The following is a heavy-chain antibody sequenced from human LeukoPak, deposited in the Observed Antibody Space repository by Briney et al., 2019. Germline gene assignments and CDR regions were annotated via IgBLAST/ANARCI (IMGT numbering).Heavy chain of an antibody. CDR2: ISNSGTT. V-gene: IGHV4-31*11. J-gene: IGHJ3*02. CDR1: GDSVTSGGYY. CDR3: ARDVVVTSSPDAFDI. Sequence: SETLSLTCAVSGDSVTSGGYYWTWIRHHPGKGLEWIGYISNSGTTSYNPSLKSRISISVDTSDNQFSLRLTSVTAADTAVYYCARDVVVTSSPDAFDIWGQGTMVTVSS. D-gene: IGHD2-21*02.